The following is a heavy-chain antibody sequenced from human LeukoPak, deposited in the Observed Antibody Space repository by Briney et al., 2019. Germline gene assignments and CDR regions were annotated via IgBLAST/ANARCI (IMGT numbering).Heavy chain of an antibody. CDR3: ARGGSGSYPGVDFDY. CDR2: IYYSGST. CDR1: GGSISSYY. D-gene: IGHD3-10*01. J-gene: IGHJ4*02. Sequence: SETLSLTCTVSGGSISSYYWSWIRQPPGRGLEWIGYIYYSGSTNYNPSLKSRVTISVDTSKNQFSLKLSSVTAADTTVYYCARGGSGSYPGVDFDYWGQGTLVTVSS. V-gene: IGHV4-59*01.